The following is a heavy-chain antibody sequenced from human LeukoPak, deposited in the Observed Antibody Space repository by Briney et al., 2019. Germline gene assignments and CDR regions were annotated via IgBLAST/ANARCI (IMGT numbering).Heavy chain of an antibody. Sequence: GGSLRLSCAVSGITLSNYGMSWVRQAPGKGLEWVAGISDSGSRSNYADSVKGRFTISRDNPKNTLYLQMNSLRAEDTAVYFCAKRGVVIRVILVGFHKEAYYFDSWGQGALVTVSS. CDR1: GITLSNYG. V-gene: IGHV3-23*01. CDR3: AKRGVVIRVILVGFHKEAYYFDS. J-gene: IGHJ4*02. D-gene: IGHD3-22*01. CDR2: ISDSGSRS.